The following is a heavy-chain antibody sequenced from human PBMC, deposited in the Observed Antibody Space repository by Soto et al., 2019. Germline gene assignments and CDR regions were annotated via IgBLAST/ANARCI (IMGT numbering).Heavy chain of an antibody. J-gene: IGHJ6*04. CDR2: IHYSGST. Sequence: QVQLQESGPGLVKPSETLSLTCTVSGGSISSYYWSWIRQPPGKGLEWIGYIHYSGSTHYNRSLKSRVTISLDTSKTQSSLKLTSVTAADSAVYYCARHSSGLDVWGKGTTVTVSS. CDR3: ARHSSGLDV. CDR1: GGSISSYY. V-gene: IGHV4-59*08. D-gene: IGHD1-26*01.